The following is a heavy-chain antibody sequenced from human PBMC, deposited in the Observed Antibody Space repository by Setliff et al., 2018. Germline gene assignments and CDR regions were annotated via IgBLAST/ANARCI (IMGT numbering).Heavy chain of an antibody. CDR3: ARAGAIQGGFDI. V-gene: IGHV4-4*07. Sequence: PSETLSLTCNVSGGSISTYYWSWIRQPAGKGLEWIGRIHSSGNTNYKPSLKSRVTMSVDTTKNQFSLKLSSVTAADTAVYYCARAGAIQGGFDIWGQGTVDTVSS. J-gene: IGHJ3*02. CDR1: GGSISTYY. CDR2: IHSSGNT. D-gene: IGHD7-27*01.